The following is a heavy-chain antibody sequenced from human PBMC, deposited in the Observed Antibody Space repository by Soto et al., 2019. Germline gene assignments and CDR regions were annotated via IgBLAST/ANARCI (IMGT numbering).Heavy chain of an antibody. Sequence: TSETLSLTCAVYGGSFSGYYWSWIRQPPGKGLEWIGEINHSGSTNYNPSLKSRVTISVDTSKNQFSLKLSSVTAADTAVYYCARRRVAAAGINYFDYWGQGTLVTVSS. V-gene: IGHV4-34*01. CDR3: ARRRVAAAGINYFDY. J-gene: IGHJ4*02. CDR1: GGSFSGYY. CDR2: INHSGST. D-gene: IGHD6-13*01.